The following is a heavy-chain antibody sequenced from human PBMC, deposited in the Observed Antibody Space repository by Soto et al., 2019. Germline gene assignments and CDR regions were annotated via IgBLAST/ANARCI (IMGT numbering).Heavy chain of an antibody. CDR3: ARGLLGFGSPYYGNY. CDR2: INPSGGST. J-gene: IGHJ4*02. V-gene: IGHV1-46*01. Sequence: ASFKVSCSASGYIFTSCYMHWVRQVPGQGLEWMGIINPSGGSTGYTQKFKGRLTMTRATSTSTVYMDLSSLRSEDTAVYFCARGLLGFGSPYYGNYWGQGTQVTVS. CDR1: GYIFTSCY. D-gene: IGHD3-3*01.